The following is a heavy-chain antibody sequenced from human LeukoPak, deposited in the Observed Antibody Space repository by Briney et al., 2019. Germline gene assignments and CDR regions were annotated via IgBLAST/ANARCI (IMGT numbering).Heavy chain of an antibody. J-gene: IGHJ6*02. Sequence: SETLSLTCTVSGGSISSGGYYWSWIRQTPGKGLEWIGKINHSASTSYNPSLKSRVTMSVDTSKNQFSLKLSSVTAADSGVYYCARETGRFSEWSYPGPKYYYDGLDVWGQGTTVSVSS. CDR1: GGSISSGGYY. CDR2: INHSAST. V-gene: IGHV4-39*07. CDR3: ARETGRFSEWSYPGPKYYYDGLDV. D-gene: IGHD3-3*01.